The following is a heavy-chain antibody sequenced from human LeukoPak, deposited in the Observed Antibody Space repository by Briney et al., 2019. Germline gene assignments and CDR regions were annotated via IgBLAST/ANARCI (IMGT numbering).Heavy chain of an antibody. CDR3: GRDPNGDYVGAFDF. CDR1: GFTFSSYA. J-gene: IGHJ3*01. V-gene: IGHV3-23*01. D-gene: IGHD4-17*01. Sequence: PGGSLRLSCAASGFTFSSYAMTWVRQAPGKGLEWVSSIRGSGDGTSYADSVKGRFAMSRDNSKNTLYLQVNSLRAEDTAIYYCGRDPNGDYVGAFDFWGQGTLVTVSS. CDR2: IRGSGDGT.